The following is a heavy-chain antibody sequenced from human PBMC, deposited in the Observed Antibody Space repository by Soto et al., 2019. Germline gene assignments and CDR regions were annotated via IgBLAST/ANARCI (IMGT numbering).Heavy chain of an antibody. CDR1: GGSVSSGSYY. CDR3: ARDGVWDGMDV. Sequence: QVQLQESGPGLVKPSETLSLTCTVSGGSVSSGSYYWSWIRQPPGKGLEWIGYIYYSGSTNYNPSLQSRVTISVDTSKNPFSLKLSSVTAADTAVYYCARDGVWDGMDVWGQGTTVTVSS. CDR2: IYYSGST. V-gene: IGHV4-61*01. J-gene: IGHJ6*02. D-gene: IGHD1-26*01.